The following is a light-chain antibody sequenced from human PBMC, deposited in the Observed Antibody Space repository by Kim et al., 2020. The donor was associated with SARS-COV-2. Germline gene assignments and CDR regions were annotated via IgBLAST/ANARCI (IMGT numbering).Light chain of an antibody. Sequence: EIVLTQSPGTLSLSPGEIATLSCRASQSVSSSYLAWYQQKPGQAPRLLIYGASSRATGIPDRFSGSESGTDFTLTISRLEPEDFAVYYCQQYDMSPLTFGGGTKVDIK. V-gene: IGKV3-20*01. CDR3: QQYDMSPLT. J-gene: IGKJ4*01. CDR1: QSVSSSY. CDR2: GAS.